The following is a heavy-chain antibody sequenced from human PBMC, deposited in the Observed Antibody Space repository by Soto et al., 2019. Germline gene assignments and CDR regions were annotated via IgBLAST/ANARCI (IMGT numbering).Heavy chain of an antibody. J-gene: IGHJ4*02. Sequence: GASVKVSCKASGGTFSSYTISWVRQAPGQGLEWMGRIIPILGIANYAQKFQGRVTITADKSTSTAYMELSSLRSEDTAVYYCSRVPVAYGDPHFDYWGQGTLVTVSS. CDR1: GGTFSSYT. D-gene: IGHD4-17*01. CDR3: SRVPVAYGDPHFDY. V-gene: IGHV1-69*02. CDR2: IIPILGIA.